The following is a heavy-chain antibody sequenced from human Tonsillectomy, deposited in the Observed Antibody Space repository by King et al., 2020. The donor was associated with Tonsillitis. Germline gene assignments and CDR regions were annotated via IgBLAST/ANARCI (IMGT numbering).Heavy chain of an antibody. CDR2: ISWNSGSI. D-gene: IGHD2-2*01. V-gene: IGHV3-9*01. Sequence: VQLVESGGGLVQPGRSLRLSCAASGFTFDDYAMHWVRQAPGKGLEWVSDISWNSGSIGYADSVKGRFTISRDNAKNSLYLQMNSLRAEDTALYYCAKDHCSSTSCYFDFWGQGTLVTVSS. CDR1: GFTFDDYA. J-gene: IGHJ4*02. CDR3: AKDHCSSTSCYFDF.